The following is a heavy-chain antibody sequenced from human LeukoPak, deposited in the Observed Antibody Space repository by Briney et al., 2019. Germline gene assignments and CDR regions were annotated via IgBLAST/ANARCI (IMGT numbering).Heavy chain of an antibody. CDR2: ISGTGGIT. J-gene: IGHJ5*02. Sequence: GGSLRLSCATSGFTFSSYAMSWVRQAPGKGLEWVSGISGTGGITYYSDSVKGRFTISRDNSKNPLYLQMNSLRAEDTAVYYCAKGVGATRYNWFDPWGQGTLVTVSS. V-gene: IGHV3-23*01. CDR1: GFTFSSYA. CDR3: AKGVGATRYNWFDP. D-gene: IGHD1-26*01.